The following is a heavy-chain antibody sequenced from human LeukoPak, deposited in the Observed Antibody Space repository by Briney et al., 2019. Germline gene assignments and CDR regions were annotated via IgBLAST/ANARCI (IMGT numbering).Heavy chain of an antibody. Sequence: GGSLRLSCAASGFTFSSYAMSWVRQAPGKGLEWVSAISGSGGSTYYADSVKGRFTISRDNAKNTLYLQMNSLRAEDTAVYYCARDWYYAIDFWGRGALVTVSS. CDR2: ISGSGGST. D-gene: IGHD2/OR15-2a*01. CDR1: GFTFSSYA. CDR3: ARDWYYAIDF. V-gene: IGHV3-23*01. J-gene: IGHJ2*01.